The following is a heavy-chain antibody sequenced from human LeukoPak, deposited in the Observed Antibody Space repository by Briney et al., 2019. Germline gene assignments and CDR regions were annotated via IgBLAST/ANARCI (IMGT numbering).Heavy chain of an antibody. CDR2: ISSSGSTI. V-gene: IGHV3-11*01. Sequence: PGGSLRLSCAASGFTFSDYYMSWIRQAPGKGLEWVSYISSSGSTIYYADSVKGRFTISRDNAKNSLYLQMNSLRAEDTAVYYCARDGYYYDSSGYKNYYYGMDVWGQGTTVTVSS. CDR1: GFTFSDYY. CDR3: ARDGYYYDSSGYKNYYYGMDV. J-gene: IGHJ6*02. D-gene: IGHD3-22*01.